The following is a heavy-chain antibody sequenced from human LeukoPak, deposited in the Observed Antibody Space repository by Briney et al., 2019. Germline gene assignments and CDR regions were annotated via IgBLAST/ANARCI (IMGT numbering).Heavy chain of an antibody. D-gene: IGHD1-26*01. CDR2: IYSGGDT. V-gene: IGHV3-53*01. J-gene: IGHJ3*02. Sequence: PGRSLRLSCAASGFTVSSNYMSWVRQSPGKGLEWVSVIYSGGDTYYADSVKGRFTIPRDNSKNTLYLQMNSLRAEETAVYYCARVLVGATTDAFDIWGQGTMVTVSS. CDR1: GFTVSSNY. CDR3: ARVLVGATTDAFDI.